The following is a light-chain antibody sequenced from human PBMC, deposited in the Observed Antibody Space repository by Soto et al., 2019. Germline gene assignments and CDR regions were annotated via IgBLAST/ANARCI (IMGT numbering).Light chain of an antibody. J-gene: IGKJ1*01. CDR2: GAS. CDR1: QSVSSNY. Sequence: EIVLTQSPGTLSLSPGERATLSCRASQSVSSNYITWYQQKPGQAPRRLIFGASSRATGIPDRFSGSGSGTDFTLTISRLEPEDFAVYYCQQYGSSPSTFGKGTKADIK. V-gene: IGKV3-20*01. CDR3: QQYGSSPST.